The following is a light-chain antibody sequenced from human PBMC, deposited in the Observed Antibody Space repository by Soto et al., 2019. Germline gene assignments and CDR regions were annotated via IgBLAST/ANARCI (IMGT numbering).Light chain of an antibody. V-gene: IGKV3-20*01. J-gene: IGKJ3*01. CDR2: GAS. CDR1: QSVSSSY. CDR3: QQYGSSPRT. Sequence: EIVLTQSPGTLSLSPGERATLSCRASQSVSSSYLAWYQQKPGQAPRLLIYGASSRAAGIQDRFSGSGSGTDCTLTISRLEPEDFAVYYCQQYGSSPRTFGPGTKVDIK.